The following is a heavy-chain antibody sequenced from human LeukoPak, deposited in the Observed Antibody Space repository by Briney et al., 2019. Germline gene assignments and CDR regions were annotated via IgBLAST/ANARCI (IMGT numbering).Heavy chain of an antibody. D-gene: IGHD3-22*01. CDR1: GGSISSYY. CDR3: TRGRPYYDSSDYYYPLFDY. CDR2: IYYTGST. V-gene: IGHV4-59*01. Sequence: SETLSLTCTVSGGSISSYYWSWIRQPPGKGLEWIGYIYYTGSTNYNPSLKSRVTISVDTSKNQSSLKLSSVTAADTAVYYCTRGRPYYDSSDYYYPLFDYWGQGTLVTVSS. J-gene: IGHJ4*02.